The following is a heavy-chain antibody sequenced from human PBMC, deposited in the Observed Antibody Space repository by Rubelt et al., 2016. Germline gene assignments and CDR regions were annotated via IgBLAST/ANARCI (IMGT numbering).Heavy chain of an antibody. CDR1: GGSISSNSYC. V-gene: IGHV4-39*01. Sequence: QLQLQESGPGLVEPSATLSLTCTVSGGSISSNSYCWGWVRQPPGKGLEWIGSIYHTGNTYYNPSLKSRVTISVDTSKNQFSLKWGSVTAADTAVYYCADLPGVWGKGTTVTVSS. CDR2: IYHTGNT. J-gene: IGHJ6*04. CDR3: ADLPGV.